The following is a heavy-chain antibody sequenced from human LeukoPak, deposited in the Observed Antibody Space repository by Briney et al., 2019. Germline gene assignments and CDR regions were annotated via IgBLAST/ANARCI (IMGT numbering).Heavy chain of an antibody. J-gene: IGHJ4*02. CDR2: IIPILGIA. CDR3: ATGLRYFDSYFDY. Sequence: GASVKVSCKASGGTFSSYAISWVRQAPGQGLEWMGRIIPILGIANYAQKFQGRVTITADKSTSTAYMELSSLRSEDTAVYYCATGLRYFDSYFDYWGQGTLVTVSS. CDR1: GGTFSSYA. D-gene: IGHD3-9*01. V-gene: IGHV1-69*04.